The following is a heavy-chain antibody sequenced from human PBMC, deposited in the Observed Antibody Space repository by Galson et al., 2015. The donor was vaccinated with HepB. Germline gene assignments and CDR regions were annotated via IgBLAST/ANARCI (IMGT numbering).Heavy chain of an antibody. CDR3: AKGYGLFES. Sequence: SLRLSCAASGFMFDTHAMSWVRQVPGKGLKWVSGISGDGGSSFYADSVKGRFTISKDNSKDTVYLQINSARDEDTAVYYCAKGYGLFESWGQGILVTVSS. V-gene: IGHV3-23*01. CDR1: GFMFDTHA. CDR2: ISGDGGSS. J-gene: IGHJ5*01. D-gene: IGHD3-16*01.